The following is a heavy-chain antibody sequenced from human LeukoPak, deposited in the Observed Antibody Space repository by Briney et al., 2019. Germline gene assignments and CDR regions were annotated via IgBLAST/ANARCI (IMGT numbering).Heavy chain of an antibody. D-gene: IGHD7-27*01. CDR3: VRTPPNWGFDY. V-gene: IGHV1-8*01. CDR1: GYTFTSHD. J-gene: IGHJ4*02. CDR2: MSPNSGDT. Sequence: ASVTVSCKASGYTFTSHDVNWVRQATGQGLEWMGWMSPNSGDTGYAQKFQGRITMTSDSSISTAYMELSSLRSEDTAIYYCVRTPPNWGFDYWGQGTLVTVSS.